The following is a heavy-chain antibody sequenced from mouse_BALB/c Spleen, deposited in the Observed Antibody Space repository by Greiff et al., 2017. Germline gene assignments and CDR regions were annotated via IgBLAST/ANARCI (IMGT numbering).Heavy chain of an antibody. Sequence: EVKLVESGGGLVQPGGSRKLSCAASGFTFSSFGMHWVRQAPEKGLEWVAYISSGISTIYYADTVKGRFTISRDNPKNTLFLQMTSLRSEDTAMYYCARADFRDYFDYWGQGTTLTVSS. CDR2: ISSGISTI. J-gene: IGHJ2*01. V-gene: IGHV5-17*02. CDR3: ARADFRDYFDY. CDR1: GFTFSSFG.